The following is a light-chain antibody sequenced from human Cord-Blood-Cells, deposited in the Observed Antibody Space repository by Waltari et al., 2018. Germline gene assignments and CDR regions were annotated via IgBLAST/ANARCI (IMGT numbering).Light chain of an antibody. CDR1: QSISSY. CDR2: AAS. V-gene: IGKV1-39*01. Sequence: DIQMPPSPSPLSESVGDRVTITCRASQSISSYLNWYQQKPGKAPKLLIYAASSLQSGVPSRFSGSGSGTDFTLTISSLQPEDFATYYCQQSYSTPRTFGQGTKVEIK. J-gene: IGKJ1*01. CDR3: QQSYSTPRT.